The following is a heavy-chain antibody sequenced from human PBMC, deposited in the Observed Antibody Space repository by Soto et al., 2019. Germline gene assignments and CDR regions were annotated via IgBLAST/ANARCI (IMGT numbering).Heavy chain of an antibody. CDR1: GYTFTDYD. Sequence: QGQLVQSGAEVKKPGASVKVSCKASGYTFTDYDISWVRQAPGQGLEWMGWISVDNGNTKYVESLQGRVTMTTDTSTSTAYLEVRSLRSDDTAVYYFARTSVSNYYWFDPWGQGTLVAVSS. CDR3: ARTSVSNYYWFDP. CDR2: ISVDNGNT. V-gene: IGHV1-18*01. D-gene: IGHD4-4*01. J-gene: IGHJ5*02.